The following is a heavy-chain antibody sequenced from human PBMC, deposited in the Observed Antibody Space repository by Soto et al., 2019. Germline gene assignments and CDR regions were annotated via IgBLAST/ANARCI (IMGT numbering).Heavy chain of an antibody. CDR1: GYTLTELS. D-gene: IGHD1-1*01. CDR2: FDPEDGET. J-gene: IGHJ6*04. Sequence: ASVKVSCKVSGYTLTELSMHWVRQAPGKGLEWMGGFDPEDGETIYEQKFQGRVTMTEDTSTDTAYMELSSLRSEDTAVYYCATESRNPYYYYYGMDVWGKGTTVTVSS. CDR3: ATESRNPYYYYYGMDV. V-gene: IGHV1-24*01.